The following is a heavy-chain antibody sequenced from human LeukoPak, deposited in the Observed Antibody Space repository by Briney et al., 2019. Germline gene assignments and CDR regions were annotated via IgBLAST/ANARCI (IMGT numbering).Heavy chain of an antibody. CDR3: AKGDDIGKHPTRAYYFDT. V-gene: IGHV3-23*01. D-gene: IGHD5-24*01. CDR2: TGLNSVNT. CDR1: GFTFSRHA. Sequence: GGSLRLSCAASGFTFSRHAMSWVRQAPGKGLEWVSTTGLNSVNTLCAESVQGRFSISRDNSKNTLDLQMDNLRVDDTAVYYCAKGDDIGKHPTRAYYFDTWGQGTLVTVPS. J-gene: IGHJ4*02.